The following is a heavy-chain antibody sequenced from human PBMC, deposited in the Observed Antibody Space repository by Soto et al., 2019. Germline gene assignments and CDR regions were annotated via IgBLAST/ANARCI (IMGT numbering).Heavy chain of an antibody. J-gene: IGHJ6*02. V-gene: IGHV3-66*01. Sequence: EVQLMESGGGLVQPGGSLRLSCAASGFTVYTHFMSWIRQAPGKGLEWVSFIYTDRSTYYADSVKGRFIISRDDSEYTIYLQMNSLRAEDTAVYYCARDPPETTDYGMDVWGQGTTVTVSS. CDR1: GFTVYTHF. CDR3: ARDPPETTDYGMDV. D-gene: IGHD1-7*01. CDR2: IYTDRST.